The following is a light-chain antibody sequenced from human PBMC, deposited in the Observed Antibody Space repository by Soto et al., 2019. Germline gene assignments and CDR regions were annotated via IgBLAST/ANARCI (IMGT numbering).Light chain of an antibody. CDR3: QEYSSYWA. CDR2: DAS. J-gene: IGKJ1*01. Sequence: DIQMTQSPSTLSASVGDRVTITCRASQSIGTWLAWYQQKPGKAPKLLIYDASSLESGVPSRFGGSGSGTEFTLTISSLQADDFATYYCQEYSSYWAFGQGTRVEIK. CDR1: QSIGTW. V-gene: IGKV1-5*01.